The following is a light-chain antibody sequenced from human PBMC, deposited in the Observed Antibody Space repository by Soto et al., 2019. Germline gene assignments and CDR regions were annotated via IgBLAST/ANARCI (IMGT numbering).Light chain of an antibody. V-gene: IGKV3-20*01. CDR1: QSVSSSY. CDR2: GAS. Sequence: EIVLAQSPGTLSLSPGERATLSCRASQSVSSSYLAWYQQKPGQAPRLLIYGASSRATGIPDRFSGSGSGTDFTLTINRLEPEDFAVYYCQQYGSSPVTFGQGTKLEIK. J-gene: IGKJ2*01. CDR3: QQYGSSPVT.